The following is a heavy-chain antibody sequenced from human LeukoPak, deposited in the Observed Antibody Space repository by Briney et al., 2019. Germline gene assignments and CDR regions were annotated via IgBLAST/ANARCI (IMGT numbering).Heavy chain of an antibody. CDR1: GGSISSTGYC. V-gene: IGHV4-39*07. D-gene: IGHD3-10*01. CDR3: ARYYYGSGRYIDT. Sequence: SETLSLTCAVSGGSISSTGYCWGWIRQPPEKGLEWIGNIYYSGSTYYNPSLKSRVTISVDTSKNQFSLRLSSVTAADTAAYYCARYYYGSGRYIDTWGQGTLVTVSS. J-gene: IGHJ5*02. CDR2: IYYSGST.